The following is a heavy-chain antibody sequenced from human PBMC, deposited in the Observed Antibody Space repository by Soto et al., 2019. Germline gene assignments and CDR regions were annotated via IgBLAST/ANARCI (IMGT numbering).Heavy chain of an antibody. V-gene: IGHV4-31*03. Sequence: QVQLQESGPGLVKPSQTLSLTCSVSGDSITRVAYFWSWIRQHPGKGLEWIGYIHYSGDTHYKPSLKSRVVMSVDTYKNQLSLNLRSLTAADTAIYYCARGTNYDFLSGHNWFDPWGQGTLVTVSS. J-gene: IGHJ5*02. CDR2: IHYSGDT. D-gene: IGHD3-3*01. CDR3: ARGTNYDFLSGHNWFDP. CDR1: GDSITRVAYF.